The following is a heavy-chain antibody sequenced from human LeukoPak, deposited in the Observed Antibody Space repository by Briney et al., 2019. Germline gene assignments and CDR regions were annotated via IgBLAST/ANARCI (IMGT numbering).Heavy chain of an antibody. D-gene: IGHD6-19*01. CDR2: IYPSGST. CDR3: ARTIAVAGTVSFDY. J-gene: IGHJ4*02. CDR1: GGSFSGYY. V-gene: IGHV4-59*10. Sequence: SETLSLTCAVYGGSFSGYYWSWIRQPAEKGLEWIGRIYPSGSTNYHPSLKSRVTMAIDTSKDQFSLELTSVTAADTAVYYCARTIAVAGTVSFDYWGQGILVTVSS.